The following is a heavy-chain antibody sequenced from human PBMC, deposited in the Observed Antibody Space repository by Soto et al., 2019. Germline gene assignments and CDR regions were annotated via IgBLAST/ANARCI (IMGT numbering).Heavy chain of an antibody. Sequence: EVQLVESGGGLVKPGGSLRLSCAASGFTFSSYTMNWVRQAPGRGLEWVSSIGTSSSYIYYADSVKGRFTISRDNAKNSLFLQMNSLRADDTAVYYCARGSVRDYLYYYYGMDVWGQGTTVTVSS. D-gene: IGHD4-17*01. J-gene: IGHJ6*02. CDR3: ARGSVRDYLYYYYGMDV. V-gene: IGHV3-21*01. CDR2: IGTSSSYI. CDR1: GFTFSSYT.